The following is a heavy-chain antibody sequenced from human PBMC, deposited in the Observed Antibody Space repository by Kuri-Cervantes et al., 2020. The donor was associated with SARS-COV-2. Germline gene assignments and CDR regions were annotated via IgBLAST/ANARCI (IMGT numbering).Heavy chain of an antibody. CDR3: AKDLEQQLDSHYGMDV. CDR1: GFTFSSYS. D-gene: IGHD6-13*01. CDR2: ISYDGSNK. Sequence: GESLKISCAASGFTFSSYSMNWVRQAPGKGLEWVAVISYDGSNKYYADSVKGRFTISRDNSKNTLYLQMNSLRTEDTAVYYCAKDLEQQLDSHYGMDVWGQGTTVTVSS. V-gene: IGHV3-30*18. J-gene: IGHJ6*02.